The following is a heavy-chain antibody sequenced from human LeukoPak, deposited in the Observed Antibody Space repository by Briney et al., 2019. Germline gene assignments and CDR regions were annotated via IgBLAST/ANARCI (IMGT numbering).Heavy chain of an antibody. CDR2: ISSSINYN. CDR3: ARDLGIAARPTFDY. CDR1: GFTFSTYS. J-gene: IGHJ4*02. D-gene: IGHD6-6*01. Sequence: PGGSLRLSCAASGFTFSTYSMNWVRQAPGKGLEWVASISSSINYNYYADSVKGRFTISRDNAKNSLYLQMNSLRAEDTAVYYCARDLGIAARPTFDYWGQGTLVTVSS. V-gene: IGHV3-21*01.